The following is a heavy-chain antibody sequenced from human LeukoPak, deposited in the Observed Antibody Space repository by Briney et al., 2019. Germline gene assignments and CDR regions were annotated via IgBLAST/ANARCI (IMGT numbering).Heavy chain of an antibody. J-gene: IGHJ4*02. CDR3: ARARYYDSSGYFDY. CDR1: GGSISSGGYY. D-gene: IGHD3-22*01. Sequence: SETLSLTCTVSGGSISSGGYYWSWMRQHPGKGLEWIGYIYYSGSTYYNPSLKSRVTISVDTSKNQFSLKLSSVTAADTAVYYCARARYYDSSGYFDYWGQGTLVTVSS. CDR2: IYYSGST. V-gene: IGHV4-31*03.